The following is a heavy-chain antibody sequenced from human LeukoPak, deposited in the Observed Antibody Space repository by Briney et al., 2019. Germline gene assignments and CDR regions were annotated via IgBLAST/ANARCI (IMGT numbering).Heavy chain of an antibody. V-gene: IGHV4-34*01. CDR3: ARCIAARRPGYYYYGMDV. Sequence: PSETLSLTCAVYGGSFSGYYWSWIRQPPGKGLEWIGEINHSGSTNYNPSLKSRVTISVDTSKNQFSLKLSSVTAADTAVYYCARCIAARRPGYYYYGMDVWGQGTTVTVSS. D-gene: IGHD6-6*01. CDR2: INHSGST. J-gene: IGHJ6*02. CDR1: GGSFSGYY.